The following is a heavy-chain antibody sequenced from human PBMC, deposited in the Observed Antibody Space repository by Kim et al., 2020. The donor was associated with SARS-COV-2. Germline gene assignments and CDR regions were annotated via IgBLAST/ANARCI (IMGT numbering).Heavy chain of an antibody. CDR3: ARAEYGGNYYYYYGMDA. CDR2: IGTAGDT. J-gene: IGHJ6*02. Sequence: GGSLRLSCAASGFTFSRYDMYWVRQATGKGLEWVSVIGTAGDTYYPGSVKGRFTISRENAKNSLYLQMNSLRAGDTAVYYCARAEYGGNYYYYYGMDAWGQGTTVTVSS. V-gene: IGHV3-13*01. D-gene: IGHD4-17*01. CDR1: GFTFSRYD.